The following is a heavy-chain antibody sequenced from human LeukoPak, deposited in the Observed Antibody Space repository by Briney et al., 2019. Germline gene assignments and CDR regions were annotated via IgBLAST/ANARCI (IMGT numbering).Heavy chain of an antibody. J-gene: IGHJ4*02. D-gene: IGHD4-23*01. CDR1: GFTFSSYA. CDR2: ISYDGSNK. CDR3: ARDPWLRWPENYFDY. Sequence: GRSLRHSCAASGFTFSSYAMHWVRQAPGKGLEWVAVISYDGSNKYYADSVKGRFTISRDNSKNTLYLQMNSLRAEDTAVYYCARDPWLRWPENYFDYWGQGTLVTVSS. V-gene: IGHV3-30*04.